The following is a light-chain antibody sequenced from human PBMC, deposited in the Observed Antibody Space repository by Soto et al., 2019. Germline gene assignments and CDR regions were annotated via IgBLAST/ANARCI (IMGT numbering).Light chain of an antibody. Sequence: EIVVTQSPGTLSLSPGERATLACRASQSVSSSYLAWYQQKPGQALRLLIYGAYSRATGIPDRFSGSGSGTNFTLTSSRLEPEDLAVTYCQQYGSSPRFTFGPGTKLDI. CDR2: GAY. CDR3: QQYGSSPRFT. CDR1: QSVSSSY. V-gene: IGKV3-20*01. J-gene: IGKJ3*01.